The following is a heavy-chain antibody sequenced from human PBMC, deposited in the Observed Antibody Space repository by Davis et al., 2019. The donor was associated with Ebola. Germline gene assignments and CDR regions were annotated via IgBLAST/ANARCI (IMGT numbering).Heavy chain of an antibody. J-gene: IGHJ2*01. CDR2: INPNGGGT. Sequence: ASVKVSCKASGYTFTGYYMHWVRQAPGQGLEWLGWINPNGGGTNYAQNFQGRVTMTRDTSVSTAYMELSRLRSDDTAVYYCARVGCSSSSCYTGYWYFDLWGRGTLVTVSS. CDR1: GYTFTGYY. CDR3: ARVGCSSSSCYTGYWYFDL. D-gene: IGHD2-2*02. V-gene: IGHV1-2*02.